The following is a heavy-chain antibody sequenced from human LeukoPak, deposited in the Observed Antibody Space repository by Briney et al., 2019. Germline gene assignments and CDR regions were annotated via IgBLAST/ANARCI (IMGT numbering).Heavy chain of an antibody. CDR1: GFTFSSYA. CDR2: ISGSGGST. V-gene: IGHV3-23*01. D-gene: IGHD3-22*01. J-gene: IGHJ4*02. Sequence: PGGSLRLSCAASGFTFSSYAMSWVRQAPGKGLEWVSAISGSGGSTYYADSVKGRFTISRGNSKNTLYLQMNSLRAEDTAVYYCAKGYYDSSGYWNYWGQGTLVTVSS. CDR3: AKGYYDSSGYWNY.